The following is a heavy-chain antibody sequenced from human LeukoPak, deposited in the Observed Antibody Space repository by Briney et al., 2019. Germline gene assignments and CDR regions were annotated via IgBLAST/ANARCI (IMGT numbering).Heavy chain of an antibody. CDR2: IYYSGST. CDR1: GGSISSSSYY. Sequence: PSETLSLTCTVSGGSISSSSYYWGWIRQPPGKGLEWIGSIYYSGSTYYNPSLKSRVTISVDTSKNQFSLKLSSVTAADTAVYYCARDRGYDFWSGYYSWFDPWGQGTLVTVSS. CDR3: ARDRGYDFWSGYYSWFDP. V-gene: IGHV4-39*07. D-gene: IGHD3-3*01. J-gene: IGHJ5*02.